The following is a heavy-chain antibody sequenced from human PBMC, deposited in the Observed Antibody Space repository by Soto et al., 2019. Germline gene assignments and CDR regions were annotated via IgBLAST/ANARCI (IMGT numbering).Heavy chain of an antibody. CDR2: IYNSGST. D-gene: IGHD6-13*01. CDR3: ARGSTGYSSSWYRY. V-gene: IGHV4-59*08. CDR1: GVSISSYY. J-gene: IGHJ4*02. Sequence: PSGTLSLTCTVAGVSISSYYWRWIRQPPGKGLEWIGYIYNSGSTNYNPSLKSRVTISVDTSKNQFSLKLSSVTAADTAVYYCARGSTGYSSSWYRYWGQGTLVTSPQ.